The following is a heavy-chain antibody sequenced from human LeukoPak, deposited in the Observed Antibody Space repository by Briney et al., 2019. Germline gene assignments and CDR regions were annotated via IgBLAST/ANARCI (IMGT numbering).Heavy chain of an antibody. Sequence: SETLSLTCTVSGGSISSYYWSWIRPPPGKGLEWIGYIYYSGSTNYNPSLKSRVTISVDTSKNQFSLKLSSVTAADTAVYYCARQYDSSGSIDYWGQGTLVTVSS. CDR2: IYYSGST. CDR3: ARQYDSSGSIDY. J-gene: IGHJ4*02. CDR1: GGSISSYY. V-gene: IGHV4-59*08. D-gene: IGHD3-22*01.